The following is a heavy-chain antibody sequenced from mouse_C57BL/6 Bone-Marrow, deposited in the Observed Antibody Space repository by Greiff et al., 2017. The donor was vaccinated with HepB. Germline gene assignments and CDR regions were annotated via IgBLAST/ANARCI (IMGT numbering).Heavy chain of an antibody. CDR2: INPNNGGT. CDR3: ARTSSGYVYFDY. D-gene: IGHD3-2*02. J-gene: IGHJ2*01. Sequence: VQLQQSGPELVKPGASVKISCKASGYTFTDYYMNWVKQSHGKSLEWIGDINPNNGGTSYNQKFKGKATLTVDKSSSTAYMALRSLTSEDSAVDYCARTSSGYVYFDYWGQGTTLTVSS. V-gene: IGHV1-26*01. CDR1: GYTFTDYY.